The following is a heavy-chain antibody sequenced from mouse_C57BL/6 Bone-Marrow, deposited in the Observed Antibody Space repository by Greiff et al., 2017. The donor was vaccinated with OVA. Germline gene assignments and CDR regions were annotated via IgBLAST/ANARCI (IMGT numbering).Heavy chain of an antibody. J-gene: IGHJ4*01. CDR2: IFPGSGST. CDR3: ARRDYYGSRGYAMDY. Sequence: QVHVKQSGPELVKPGASVKISCKASGYTFTDYYINWVKQRPGQGLEWIGWIFPGSGSTYYNEKFKGKATLTVDKSSSTAYMLLSSLTSEDSAVYFCARRDYYGSRGYAMDYWGQGTSVTVSS. CDR1: GYTFTDYY. V-gene: IGHV1-75*01. D-gene: IGHD1-1*01.